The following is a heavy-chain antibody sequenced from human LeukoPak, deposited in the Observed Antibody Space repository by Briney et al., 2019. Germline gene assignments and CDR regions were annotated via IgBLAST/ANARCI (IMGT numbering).Heavy chain of an antibody. CDR2: IYYSGST. D-gene: IGHD5-18*01. J-gene: IGHJ4*02. CDR1: GGSVSSGRYY. Sequence: PSETLSLTCTVSGGSVSSGRYYWSWIRQPPGKGLEWIGYIYYSGSTNHNPSLRSRVTISLDTSKNQFSLKLGSVSATDTAVYYCARGGRSAMVSFDYWGQGTLVTVSS. V-gene: IGHV4-61*01. CDR3: ARGGRSAMVSFDY.